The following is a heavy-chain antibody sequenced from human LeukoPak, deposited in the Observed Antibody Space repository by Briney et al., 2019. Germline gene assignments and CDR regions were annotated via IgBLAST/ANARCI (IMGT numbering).Heavy chain of an antibody. CDR1: GYTFTSYG. CDR2: ISAYNGNT. V-gene: IGHV1-18*01. CDR3: AESPWGIAAVGDKYNWFDP. Sequence: GASVKVSCKASGYTFTSYGISWVRQAPGQGLEWMGWISAYNGNTNYAQKLQGRVTMTTDTSTSTAYMELRSLRSDDTAVYYCAESPWGIAAVGDKYNWFDPWGQGTLVTVSS. J-gene: IGHJ5*02. D-gene: IGHD6-13*01.